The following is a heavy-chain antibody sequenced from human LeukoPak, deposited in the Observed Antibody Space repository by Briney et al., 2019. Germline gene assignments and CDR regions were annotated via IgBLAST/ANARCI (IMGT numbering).Heavy chain of an antibody. CDR3: AKGYGSGTFYHPLGYFDC. D-gene: IGHD3-10*01. Sequence: PGGSLRLSCAASGFTFSTYAMSWVRQAPGKGLEWVSSITGSGGSTYYADSVKGRFTISRDNSRNTLYLQMNSLKAEDTAVYYCAKGYGSGTFYHPLGYFDCWGQGTLVTVSS. V-gene: IGHV3-23*01. J-gene: IGHJ4*02. CDR1: GFTFSTYA. CDR2: ITGSGGST.